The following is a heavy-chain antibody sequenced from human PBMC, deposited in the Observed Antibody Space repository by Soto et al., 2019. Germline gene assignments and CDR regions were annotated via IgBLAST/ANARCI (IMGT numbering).Heavy chain of an antibody. J-gene: IGHJ1*01. D-gene: IGHD3-10*01. CDR2: INHSGST. CDR3: ARAVPLLLWFGGHEYFQH. CDR1: GGSFSGYY. Sequence: QVQLQQWGAGLLKPSETLSLTCAVYGGSFSGYYWSWIRQPPGKGLEWIGEINHSGSTNYNPSLKRRVTISVDTSKNQFSLKLSSVTAADTAVYYCARAVPLLLWFGGHEYFQHWGQGTLVTVSS. V-gene: IGHV4-34*01.